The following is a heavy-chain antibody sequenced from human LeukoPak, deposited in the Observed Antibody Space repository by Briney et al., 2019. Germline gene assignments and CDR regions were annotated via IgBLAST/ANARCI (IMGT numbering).Heavy chain of an antibody. CDR3: ARALLRYFDWLLNDEYYFDY. CDR1: GGTFSSYA. V-gene: IGHV1-69*04. CDR2: IIPILGIA. Sequence: SVKVSCKASGGTFSSYAISWVRQAPGQGLEWMGRIIPILGIANYAQKFQGRVTITADKSTSTAYMELSSLRSEDTAVYYCARALLRYFDWLLNDEYYFDYWGQGTLVTVSS. D-gene: IGHD3-9*01. J-gene: IGHJ4*02.